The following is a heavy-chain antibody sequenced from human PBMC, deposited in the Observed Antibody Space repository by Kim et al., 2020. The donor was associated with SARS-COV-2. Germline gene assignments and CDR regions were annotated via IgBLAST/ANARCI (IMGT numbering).Heavy chain of an antibody. CDR3: ARGLLIGSFYYGMDV. Sequence: ASVKVSCKASGYTFARYALNWVRQAPGQGLEWMGWINTNTGNPTYVQGFTGRFVFSLDTSVSTAYLQISSLKAEDSAVYYCARGLLIGSFYYGMDVWGQGTTVTVSS. V-gene: IGHV7-4-1*02. CDR1: GYTFARYA. D-gene: IGHD3-22*01. CDR2: INTNTGNP. J-gene: IGHJ6*02.